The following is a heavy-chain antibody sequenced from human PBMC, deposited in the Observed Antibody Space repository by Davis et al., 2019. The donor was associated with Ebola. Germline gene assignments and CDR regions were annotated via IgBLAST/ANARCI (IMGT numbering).Heavy chain of an antibody. J-gene: IGHJ5*02. D-gene: IGHD2-2*01. Sequence: PSETLSLTCTVSGGSISSSSYYWGWIRQPPGKGLEWIGSIYYSGSTYYNPSLKSRVTISVDTSKNQFSLKLSSVTAADTAVYYCARRDCSSTSCYGVWFDPWGQGTLVTVSS. CDR3: ARRDCSSTSCYGVWFDP. CDR2: IYYSGST. CDR1: GGSISSSSYY. V-gene: IGHV4-39*01.